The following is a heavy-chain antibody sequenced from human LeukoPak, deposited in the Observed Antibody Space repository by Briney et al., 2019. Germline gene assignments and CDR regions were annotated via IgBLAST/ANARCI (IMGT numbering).Heavy chain of an antibody. D-gene: IGHD6-6*01. V-gene: IGHV3-21*01. CDR3: ARDRESSSSGTLDY. CDR1: GFTFSSYS. J-gene: IGHJ4*02. CDR2: ISSSSSYI. Sequence: GGSLRLSCAASGFTFSSYSMNWVRQAPGNGLEWVSSISSSSSYIYYADSVKGRFTISRDNAKNSLYLQMNSLRAEDTAVYYCARDRESSSSGTLDYWGQGTLVTVSS.